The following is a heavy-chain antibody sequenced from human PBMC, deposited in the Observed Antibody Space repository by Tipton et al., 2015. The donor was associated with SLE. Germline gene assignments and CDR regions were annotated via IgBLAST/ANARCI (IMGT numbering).Heavy chain of an antibody. CDR3: AKDTGRGFFDL. V-gene: IGHV3-23*03. J-gene: IGHJ2*01. Sequence: GSLRLSCAASGFTFSAYAMNWVRQAPGKGLEWVSVIYSGDRSTYYGDSVKGRFIISRDNSKNTLYLQMNSLTAEDTALYYCAKDTGRGFFDLWGRGALVTVSS. CDR2: IYSGDRST. D-gene: IGHD3-10*01. CDR1: GFTFSAYA.